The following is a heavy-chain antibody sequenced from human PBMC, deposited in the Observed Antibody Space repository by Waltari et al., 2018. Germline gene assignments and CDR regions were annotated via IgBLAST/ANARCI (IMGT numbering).Heavy chain of an antibody. Sequence: QVQLQESGPGLVKPSQTLSLTCTVSGGSISSGSYYWSWIRQPAGKGLEWIGRIYTSGSTNYNPSLKSRVTISVDTSKNQFSLKLSSVTAADTAVYYCASRMSGSYVFDYWGQGTLVTVSS. CDR2: IYTSGST. V-gene: IGHV4-61*02. CDR3: ASRMSGSYVFDY. D-gene: IGHD1-26*01. J-gene: IGHJ4*02. CDR1: GGSISSGSYY.